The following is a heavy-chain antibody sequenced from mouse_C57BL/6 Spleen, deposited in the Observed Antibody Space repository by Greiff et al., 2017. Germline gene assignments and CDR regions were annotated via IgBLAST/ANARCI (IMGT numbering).Heavy chain of an antibody. CDR3: ARGQLPYFDY. V-gene: IGHV1-76*01. CDR2: IYPGSGNT. D-gene: IGHD4-1*02. J-gene: IGHJ2*01. Sequence: VKLMESGAELVRPGASVKLSCKASGYTFTDYYINWVKQRPGQGLEWIARIYPGSGNTYYNEKFKGKATLTAEKSSSTAYMQLSSLTSEDSAVYFCARGQLPYFDYWGQGTTLTVSS. CDR1: GYTFTDYY.